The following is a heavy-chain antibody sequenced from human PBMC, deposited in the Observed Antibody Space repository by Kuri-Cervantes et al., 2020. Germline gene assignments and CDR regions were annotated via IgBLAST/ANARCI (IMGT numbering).Heavy chain of an antibody. D-gene: IGHD2-2*01. V-gene: IGHV2-5*08. CDR3: AHASKYCGNTDCRGDYYYHIDV. Sequence: SWIRQAPGKGLEWVALIYWDDDERYRPSLRSRLTITKDTSKNQVVLTLTDMDPMDTATYYCAHASKYCGNTDCRGDYYYHIDVWGKGTTVTVSS. CDR2: IYWDDDE. J-gene: IGHJ6*03.